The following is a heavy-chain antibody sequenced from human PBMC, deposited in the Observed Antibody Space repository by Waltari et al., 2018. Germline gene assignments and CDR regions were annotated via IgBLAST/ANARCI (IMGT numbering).Heavy chain of an antibody. J-gene: IGHJ4*02. CDR2: INPNSGGT. CDR3: ARAFLGYCSGGSCRIFDY. V-gene: IGHV1-2*02. CDR1: GYTFTGYY. D-gene: IGHD2-15*01. Sequence: QVQLVQSGAEVKKPGASVKVSCKASGYTFTGYYMHWVRQAPGQGLEWMGWINPNSGGTNYAQKFQGRVTMTRDTSISTAYMELSRLRSDDTAVYYCARAFLGYCSGGSCRIFDYWGQGTLVTVSS.